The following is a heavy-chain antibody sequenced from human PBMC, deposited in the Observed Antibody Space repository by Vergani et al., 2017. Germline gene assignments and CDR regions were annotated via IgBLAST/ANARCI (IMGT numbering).Heavy chain of an antibody. CDR1: GYTFTGYY. V-gene: IGHV1-2*06. CDR3: ARLEYSSSSLEWYFDL. Sequence: QVQLVQSGAEVKKPGASVKVSCKASGYTFTGYYMHWVRQAPGQGLEWMGRINPNSGGTNYAQKFQGRVTMTRDTSISTAYMELSRLRSDDTAVYYCARLEYSSSSLEWYFDLWGRGTLVTVSS. CDR2: INPNSGGT. D-gene: IGHD6-6*01. J-gene: IGHJ2*01.